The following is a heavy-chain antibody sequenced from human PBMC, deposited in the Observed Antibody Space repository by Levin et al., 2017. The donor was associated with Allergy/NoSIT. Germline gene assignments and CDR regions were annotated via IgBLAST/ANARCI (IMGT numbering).Heavy chain of an antibody. Sequence: PSETLSLTCTVSGDSISSSQDYWGWIRQSPGKGLEWVGTIYYNGITYRNPSLKSRVAVSVDTSKNQLSLKQTSVTAADTAIYYCARRRKGVAAHFDYWGRGILVTVSS. CDR1: GDSISSSQDY. CDR2: IYYNGIT. D-gene: IGHD2-15*01. J-gene: IGHJ4*02. V-gene: IGHV4-39*01. CDR3: ARRRKGVAAHFDY.